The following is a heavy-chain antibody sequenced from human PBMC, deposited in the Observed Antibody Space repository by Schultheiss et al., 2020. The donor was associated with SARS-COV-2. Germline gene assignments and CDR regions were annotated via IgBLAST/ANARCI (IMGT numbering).Heavy chain of an antibody. CDR2: IYHSGST. V-gene: IGHV4-34*01. D-gene: IGHD2-2*01. CDR3: ARHAADIVVVPAASYYYYYYMDV. CDR1: GGSFSGYY. Sequence: GSLRLSCAVYGGSFSGYYWSWIRQPPGKGLEWIGSIYHSGSTYYNPSLKSRVTISVDTSKNQFSLKLSSVTAADTAVYYCARHAADIVVVPAASYYYYYYMDVWGKGTTVTVSS. J-gene: IGHJ6*03.